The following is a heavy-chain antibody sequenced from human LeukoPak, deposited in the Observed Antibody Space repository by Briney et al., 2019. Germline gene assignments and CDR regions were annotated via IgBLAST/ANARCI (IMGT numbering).Heavy chain of an antibody. CDR2: IYYSGST. CDR3: ARDESGDYGDSDWFDP. J-gene: IGHJ5*02. D-gene: IGHD4-17*01. CDR1: GGSISSSSYY. Sequence: SETLSLTCTVSGGSISSSSYYWGWIRQPPGKGLEWIGSIYYSGSTYYNPSLKSRVTISVDTSKNQFSLKLSSVTAADTAVYYCARDESGDYGDSDWFDPWGQGTLVTVSS. V-gene: IGHV4-39*07.